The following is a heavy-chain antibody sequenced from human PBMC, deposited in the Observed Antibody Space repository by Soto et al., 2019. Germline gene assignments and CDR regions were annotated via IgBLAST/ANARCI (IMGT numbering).Heavy chain of an antibody. CDR2: ISWNSGSI. D-gene: IGHD6-13*01. V-gene: IGHV3-9*01. CDR3: AKASYSSSWLGSYFDY. CDR1: GFTFDDYA. J-gene: IGHJ4*02. Sequence: EVQLVESGGGLVQPGRSLRLSCAASGFTFDDYAMHWVRQAPGKGLEWVSGISWNSGSIGYVDSVKGRFTISRDNAKNSLYLQMNSLRAEDTALYYCAKASYSSSWLGSYFDYWGQGTLVTVSS.